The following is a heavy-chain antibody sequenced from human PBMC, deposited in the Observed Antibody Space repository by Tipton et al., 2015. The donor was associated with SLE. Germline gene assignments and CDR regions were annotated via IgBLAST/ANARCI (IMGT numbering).Heavy chain of an antibody. Sequence: TLSLTCAVYGGSFSGYYWSWIRQPPGKGLEWIGEINHSGSTNYNPSLKSRVTISVDTSKNQFSLKLSSVTAADTAVYYCASAYYDFWTGYYFDYWGQGTLVTVSS. J-gene: IGHJ4*02. CDR2: INHSGST. D-gene: IGHD3-3*01. CDR1: GGSFSGYY. CDR3: ASAYYDFWTGYYFDY. V-gene: IGHV4-34*01.